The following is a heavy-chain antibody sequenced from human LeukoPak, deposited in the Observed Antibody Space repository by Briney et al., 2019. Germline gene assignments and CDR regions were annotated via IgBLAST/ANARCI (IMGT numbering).Heavy chain of an antibody. CDR3: ARLDFSGSYYFDY. CDR1: GYSFSNYW. J-gene: IGHJ4*02. Sequence: GESLKISCKGSGYSFSNYWIGWVRPMPGKGLEWMGIIYSADSETRYSPSFEGQVTISADKSVSTAYLQWSSLKASDTAMYYCARLDFSGSYYFDYWGQGTLVTVSS. CDR2: IYSADSET. V-gene: IGHV5-51*01. D-gene: IGHD1-26*01.